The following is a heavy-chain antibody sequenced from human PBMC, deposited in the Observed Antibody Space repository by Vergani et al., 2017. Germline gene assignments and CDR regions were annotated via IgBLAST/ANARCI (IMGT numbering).Heavy chain of an antibody. J-gene: IGHJ5*02. CDR2: IRYDGSNK. Sequence: QVQLVESGGGVVQPGGSLRLSRAASGFTLSSYGMHWVRQAPGKGLEWVAFIRYDGSNKYYADSVKGRFTISRDNSKNTLYLQMNSLRAEDTAVYYCAKPTAAGTDWFDPWSQGILVTVSS. CDR3: AKPTAAGTDWFDP. V-gene: IGHV3-30*02. CDR1: GFTLSSYG. D-gene: IGHD6-13*01.